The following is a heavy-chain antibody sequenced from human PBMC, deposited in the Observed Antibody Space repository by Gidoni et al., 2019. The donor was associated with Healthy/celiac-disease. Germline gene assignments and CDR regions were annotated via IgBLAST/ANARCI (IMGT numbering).Heavy chain of an antibody. V-gene: IGHV4-31*03. CDR3: ARGDYYDSSPWAFDI. CDR2: IYYSGST. J-gene: IGHJ3*02. D-gene: IGHD3-22*01. CDR1: GSSISSGGYY. Sequence: QVQLQESGPGLVKPSQTLSLTCTVSGSSISSGGYYWSWIRQHPGKGLEWIGYIYYSGSTNYNPSLKSRVTISVDTSKNQFSLKLSSVTAADTAVYYCARGDYYDSSPWAFDIWGQGTMVTVSS.